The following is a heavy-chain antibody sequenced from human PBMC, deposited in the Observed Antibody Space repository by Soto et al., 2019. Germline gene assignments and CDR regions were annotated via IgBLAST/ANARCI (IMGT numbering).Heavy chain of an antibody. V-gene: IGHV1-2*02. J-gene: IGHJ5*02. Sequence: ASVKVSCKASGYTFTDYYIHWVRQAPGQGLEWMGWVNPKSGGTKYAQNFQGRITMTSDTSISTAYMELNSLRSDDTAVYYCVRWFAELLKPDPWGQGTLVTVSS. CDR2: VNPKSGGT. CDR1: GYTFTDYY. CDR3: VRWFAELLKPDP. D-gene: IGHD3-10*01.